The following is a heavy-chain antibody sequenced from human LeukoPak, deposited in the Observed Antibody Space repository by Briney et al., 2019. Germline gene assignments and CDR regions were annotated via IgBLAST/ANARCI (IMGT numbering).Heavy chain of an antibody. V-gene: IGHV3-7*01. J-gene: IGHJ4*02. CDR3: ARDKEMATDTGSRFDY. CDR1: GFPFSNFW. Sequence: GGSLRLSFAASGFPFSNFWMSWVRPAPGKGLEWVANIRQDGNEQHYVGSVKGRFTISRDNAQNSVYLQLNSLRAEDTAVYYCARDKEMATDTGSRFDYWGQGTLVTVSS. CDR2: IRQDGNEQ. D-gene: IGHD5-24*01.